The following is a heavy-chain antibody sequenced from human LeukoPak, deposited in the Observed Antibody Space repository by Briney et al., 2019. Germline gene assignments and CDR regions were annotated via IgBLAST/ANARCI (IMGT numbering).Heavy chain of an antibody. CDR2: ISAYNGNT. Sequence: ASVKVSCKASGYTFTSYGISWVRQAPGQGLEWMGWISAYNGNTNYAQKLQGRVTMTTDTSTSTAYMELRSLRSDDTAVYYCARGRGVAVAGFDVFDIWGKGTMVTVFS. CDR3: ARGRGVAVAGFDVFDI. D-gene: IGHD6-19*01. V-gene: IGHV1-18*01. J-gene: IGHJ3*02. CDR1: GYTFTSYG.